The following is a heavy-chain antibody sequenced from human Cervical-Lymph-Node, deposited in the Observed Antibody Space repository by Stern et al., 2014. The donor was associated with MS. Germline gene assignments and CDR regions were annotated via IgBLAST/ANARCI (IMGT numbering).Heavy chain of an antibody. CDR2: INPNSGGT. V-gene: IGHV1-2*06. J-gene: IGHJ6*02. CDR1: GYNFADYY. Sequence: VQLVESGAEVKKPGASVKVSCKASGYNFADYYMHWVRQAPGQGLEWMGRINPNSGGTSYAQKFQGRVTMTGDTSSSTAYMELSRLRSDDTAVYYCARRPTYHGMGVWGQGTTVTVSS. CDR3: ARRPTYHGMGV.